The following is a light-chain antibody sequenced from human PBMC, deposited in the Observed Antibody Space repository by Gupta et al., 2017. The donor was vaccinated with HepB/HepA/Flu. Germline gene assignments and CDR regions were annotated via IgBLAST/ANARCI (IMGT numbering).Light chain of an antibody. CDR2: EIS. Sequence: QSALTQPASVSGSPGQSITFSCSGTSSNVGSYNLVSWYQQHPAKVPKLIIYEISQRPSGVSNRFSGSKSGNTASLTISGLQAEDEADYYCCSYAGTTTFVLFGGGTKLTVL. CDR3: CSYAGTTTFVL. V-gene: IGLV2-23*02. CDR1: SSNVGSYNL. J-gene: IGLJ2*01.